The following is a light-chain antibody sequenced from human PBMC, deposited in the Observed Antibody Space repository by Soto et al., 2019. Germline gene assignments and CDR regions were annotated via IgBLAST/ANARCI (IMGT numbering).Light chain of an antibody. CDR3: SSYISSSSLYV. CDR2: EVS. V-gene: IGLV2-14*01. Sequence: QSALTQPASVSGSPGQSITISCTGTNSDVGGYNFVFWYQQHPGKAPKLMIHEVSNRPSGVSNRFSGSKSGNTASLTISGLQAEDEADYYCSSYISSSSLYVFGTGTKLTVL. J-gene: IGLJ1*01. CDR1: NSDVGGYNF.